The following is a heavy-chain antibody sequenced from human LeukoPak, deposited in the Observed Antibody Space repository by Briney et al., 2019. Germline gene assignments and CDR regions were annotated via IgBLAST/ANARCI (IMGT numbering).Heavy chain of an antibody. J-gene: IGHJ4*02. CDR1: GFTFSTFA. D-gene: IGHD2-8*02. Sequence: GGSLILSCAASGFTFSTFAGVWVRQPPGKGLEWVSSIFRSGGEIHDADSVRGRVNSSRDNYNRTLSLQMNSLRAEDTAIYYCETYRQVLLPFESWGQGTLVTVSS. V-gene: IGHV3-23*01. CDR2: IFRSGGEI. CDR3: ETYRQVLLPFES.